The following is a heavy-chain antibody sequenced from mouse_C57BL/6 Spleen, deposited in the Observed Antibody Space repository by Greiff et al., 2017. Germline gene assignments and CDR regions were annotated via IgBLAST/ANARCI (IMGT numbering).Heavy chain of an antibody. CDR2: IYPSDSET. CDR1: GYTFTSYW. D-gene: IGHD1-1*01. Sequence: QVQLQQPGAELVRPGSSVKLSCKASGYTFTSYWMDWVKQRPGQGLEWIGNIYPSDSETHYNQKFKDKATLTVDKSSSTAYMQLSSLTSEDSAVYHCARGIRYQGYFDVWGTGTTVTVSS. V-gene: IGHV1-61*01. J-gene: IGHJ1*03. CDR3: ARGIRYQGYFDV.